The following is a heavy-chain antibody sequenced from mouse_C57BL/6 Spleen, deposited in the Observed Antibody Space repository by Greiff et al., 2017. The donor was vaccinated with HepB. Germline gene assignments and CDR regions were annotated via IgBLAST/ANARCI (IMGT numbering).Heavy chain of an antibody. V-gene: IGHV1-61*01. CDR2: IYPSDSET. CDR3: ARGDDGYGY. Sequence: QVQLQQPGAELVRPGSSVKLSCKASGYTFTSYWMDWVKQRPGQGLEWIGNIYPSDSETHYNQKFKDKAKLTVDKSSSTAYMQLSSLTSEDSAVYYCARGDDGYGYWGQGTTLTVSS. D-gene: IGHD2-3*01. J-gene: IGHJ2*01. CDR1: GYTFTSYW.